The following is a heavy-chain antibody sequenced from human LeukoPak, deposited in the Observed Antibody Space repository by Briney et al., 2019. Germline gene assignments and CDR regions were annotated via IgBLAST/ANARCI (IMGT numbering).Heavy chain of an antibody. V-gene: IGHV4-59*01. CDR2: IYYSGST. Sequence: SETLPLTCTVSGGSISSYYWSWIRQPPGKGLEWIGYIYYSGSTNYNPSLKSRVTISVDTSKNQFSLKLSSVTAADTAVYYCARVGGYSSGPEPSFDYWGQGTLVTVSS. CDR3: ARVGGYSSGPEPSFDY. D-gene: IGHD6-19*01. CDR1: GGSISSYY. J-gene: IGHJ4*02.